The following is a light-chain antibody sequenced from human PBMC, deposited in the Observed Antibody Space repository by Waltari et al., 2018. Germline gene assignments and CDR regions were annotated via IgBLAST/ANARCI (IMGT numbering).Light chain of an antibody. CDR1: SSDIGGYNN. V-gene: IGLV2-14*03. CDR2: DFS. J-gene: IGLJ2*01. Sequence: QSALLQPASVPGSPGQSITIPCTGTSSDIGGYNNFSGYQQLPGRAPKLIIYDFSNRPSGVSNRFSGSKSGNTASLTISGLQGEDEADYYCSSYVSSSTLELFGGGTSLAVL. CDR3: SSYVSSSTLEL.